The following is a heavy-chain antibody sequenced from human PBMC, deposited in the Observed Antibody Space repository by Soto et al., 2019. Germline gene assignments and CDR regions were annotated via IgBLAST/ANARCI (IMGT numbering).Heavy chain of an antibody. CDR2: IYYSGST. CDR1: GGSISSYY. J-gene: IGHJ5*02. CDR3: ARGVVATIYSSSWYGLDWFDP. Sequence: PSETLSLTCTVSGGSISSYYWSWIRQPPGKGLEWIGYIYYSGSTNYNPSLKSRVTISVDTSKNQFSLKLSSVTAADTAVYYCARGVVATIYSSSWYGLDWFDPWGQGTLVTVSS. V-gene: IGHV4-59*08. D-gene: IGHD6-13*01.